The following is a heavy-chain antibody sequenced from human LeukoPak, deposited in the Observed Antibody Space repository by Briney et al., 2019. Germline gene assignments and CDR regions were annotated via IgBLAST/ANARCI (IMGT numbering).Heavy chain of an antibody. CDR1: GYTFTSYY. D-gene: IGHD5-12*01. CDR2: ISAYNGNT. CDR3: ARGRVATSSPPER. Sequence: ASVKVSCKASGYTFTSYYMHWVRQAPGQGLEWMGWISAYNGNTNYAQKLQGRVTMTTDTSTSTAYMELRSLRSDDTAVYYCARGRVATSSPPERWGQGTLVTVSS. V-gene: IGHV1-18*04. J-gene: IGHJ4*02.